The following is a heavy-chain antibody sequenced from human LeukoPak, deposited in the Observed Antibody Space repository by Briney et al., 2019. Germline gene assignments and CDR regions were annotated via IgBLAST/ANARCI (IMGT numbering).Heavy chain of an antibody. CDR1: GDSVSSNSAA. Sequence: SQTLSLTCAISGDSVSSNSAAWNWIRESPSLGLEWLVRTYYRSKWYNDYAGSVKSRITINPDTPKTQFSLQQTSVCPEDRAVYYCAKGIAVGGTSGDLAYWGQGALVTVCS. CDR2: TYYRSKWYN. J-gene: IGHJ4*02. CDR3: AKGIAVGGTSGDLAY. V-gene: IGHV6-1*01. D-gene: IGHD6-19*01.